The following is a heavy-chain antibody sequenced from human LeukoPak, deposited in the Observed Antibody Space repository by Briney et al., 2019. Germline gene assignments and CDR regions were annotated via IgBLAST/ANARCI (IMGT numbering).Heavy chain of an antibody. Sequence: GASVKVSCKASGGTFSSYAISWVRQAPGQGLEWMGGIIPIFGTANYAQKFQGRVTITADESTSTAYMELSSLRSEDTAVYYCARDRYCSGTSCYGDNWFDPWGQGTLVTVSS. CDR1: GGTFSSYA. CDR3: ARDRYCSGTSCYGDNWFDP. D-gene: IGHD2-2*01. J-gene: IGHJ5*02. CDR2: IIPIFGTA. V-gene: IGHV1-69*13.